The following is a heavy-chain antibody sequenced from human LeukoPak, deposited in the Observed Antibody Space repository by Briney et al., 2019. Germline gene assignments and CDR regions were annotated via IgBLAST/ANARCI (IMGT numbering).Heavy chain of an antibody. CDR1: GFTFGDYA. V-gene: IGHV3-49*03. Sequence: GGSLRLSCTASGFTFGDYAMSWFRQAPGKGLEWVGFIRSKAYGGTTEYAASVKGRFTISRDDSKSIAYLQMNSLKTQDTAVLYCTRARKRIAAACTLYYWGQGTLVTVSS. J-gene: IGHJ4*02. D-gene: IGHD6-13*01. CDR3: TRARKRIAAACTLYY. CDR2: IRSKAYGGTT.